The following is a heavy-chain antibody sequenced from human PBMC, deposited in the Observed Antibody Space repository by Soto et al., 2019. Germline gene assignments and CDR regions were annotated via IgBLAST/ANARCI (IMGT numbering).Heavy chain of an antibody. J-gene: IGHJ6*02. CDR2: IYYSGST. V-gene: IGHV4-31*03. Sequence: QVQLQESGPGLVKPSQTLSLTCTVSGGSISSGGYYWSWIRQHPGKGLEWIGYIYYSGSTYYNPSLQSRVTISVDTSKNQFSLKLSSVTAADTAVYYCAREAHCSSTSCYPWPYYYYGMDVWGQGTTVTVSS. CDR1: GGSISSGGYY. CDR3: AREAHCSSTSCYPWPYYYYGMDV. D-gene: IGHD2-2*01.